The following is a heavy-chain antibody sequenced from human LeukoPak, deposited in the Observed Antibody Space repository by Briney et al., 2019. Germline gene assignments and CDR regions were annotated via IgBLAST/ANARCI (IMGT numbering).Heavy chain of an antibody. CDR3: AKGWARYNWNAFDY. CDR2: ISGSGGST. V-gene: IGHV3-23*01. J-gene: IGHJ4*02. Sequence: PGGSLRLSCAASGFTFSSYAMSWVRQAPGKGLEWVSAISGSGGSTYYADSVKGRFTISRDNSKNMLYLQMNSLRAEDTAVYYCAKGWARYNWNAFDYWGQGTLVTVSS. CDR1: GFTFSSYA. D-gene: IGHD1-20*01.